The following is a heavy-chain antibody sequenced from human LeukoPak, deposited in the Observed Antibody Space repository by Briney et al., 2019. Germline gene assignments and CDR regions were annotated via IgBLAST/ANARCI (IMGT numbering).Heavy chain of an antibody. V-gene: IGHV4-39*01. CDR2: IYYSGST. CDR3: ARQAPITIFGVGFDP. CDR1: VGSISSSSYY. Sequence: SDTLSLTCTVSVGSISSSSYYWGWIRQPPGKGLEWIGSIYYSGSTYYNPSLKSRVTISVDTSNNQFSLKLSSVAAADTAVYYCARQAPITIFGVGFDPWGQGTLVTVSS. J-gene: IGHJ5*02. D-gene: IGHD3-3*01.